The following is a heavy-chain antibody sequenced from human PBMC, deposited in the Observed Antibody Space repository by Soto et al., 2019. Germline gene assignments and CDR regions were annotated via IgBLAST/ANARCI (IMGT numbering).Heavy chain of an antibody. CDR3: ARGMYSSGWYSPIGY. CDR2: TNAGNGNT. Sequence: GASVKVSCKASGYTFTSYAMHWVRQAPGQRLEWMGWTNAGNGNTKYSQKFQGRVTITRDTSASTAYMELSGLRSEDTAVYYCARGMYSSGWYSPIGYWGQGTLVTVSS. CDR1: GYTFTSYA. D-gene: IGHD6-19*01. V-gene: IGHV1-3*01. J-gene: IGHJ4*02.